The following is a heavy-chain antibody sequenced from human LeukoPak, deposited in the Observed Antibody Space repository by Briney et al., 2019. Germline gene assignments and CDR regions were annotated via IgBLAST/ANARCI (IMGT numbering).Heavy chain of an antibody. V-gene: IGHV1-8*01. D-gene: IGHD6-19*01. Sequence: ASVKVSCTASGYTFTSCDINWVRQATGQGLEWMGWMNPNSGNTGYVQSFQGRITMTRDISIGTAYMELSNLTSEDTAIYYCTRGSSGRRDNWGQGTLVTVSA. CDR3: TRGSSGRRDN. J-gene: IGHJ4*02. CDR1: GYTFTSCD. CDR2: MNPNSGNT.